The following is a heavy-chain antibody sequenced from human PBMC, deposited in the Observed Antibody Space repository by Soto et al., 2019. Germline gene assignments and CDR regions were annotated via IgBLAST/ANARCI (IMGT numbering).Heavy chain of an antibody. J-gene: IGHJ3*02. Sequence: SETLSLTCTVSVCSISSSSYYWGWIRQPPGKGLEWIGSIYYSGSTYYNLSLKSRVTISVDTSKNQFSLKLSSVTAADTAVYYCARVYPLGYCSGGSCYLAAFDIWGQGTMVTVSS. CDR2: IYYSGST. CDR3: ARVYPLGYCSGGSCYLAAFDI. CDR1: VCSISSSSYY. V-gene: IGHV4-39*01. D-gene: IGHD2-15*01.